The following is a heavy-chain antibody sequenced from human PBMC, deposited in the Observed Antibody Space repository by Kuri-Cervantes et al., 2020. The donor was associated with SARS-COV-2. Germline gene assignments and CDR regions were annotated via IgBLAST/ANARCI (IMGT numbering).Heavy chain of an antibody. CDR1: SYTFTSYG. CDR2: INPNSGGT. CDR3: ARGFNSAVAGTYWFDP. Sequence: LKETCKASSYTFTSYGISWVRQAPGQGLEWMGWINPNSGGTNYAQKFQGRVTMTRDTSVSTAYMELSRLRSDDTAVYYCARGFNSAVAGTYWFDPWGQGTLVTVSS. V-gene: IGHV1-2*02. J-gene: IGHJ5*02. D-gene: IGHD6-19*01.